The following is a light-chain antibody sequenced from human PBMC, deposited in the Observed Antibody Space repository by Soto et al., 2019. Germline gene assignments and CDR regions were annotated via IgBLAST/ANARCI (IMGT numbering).Light chain of an antibody. V-gene: IGKV3-20*01. Sequence: EIVLTQSPGTLSLSPGERATLSCRASQSLSSSYLAWYQQRPGQAPRLLIYGASYRATGIPDRFSDSASGTDFTLTISRLEPEDLAVYYCQQYGSSPLTFGGGTKVEIK. CDR2: GAS. CDR3: QQYGSSPLT. CDR1: QSLSSSY. J-gene: IGKJ4*01.